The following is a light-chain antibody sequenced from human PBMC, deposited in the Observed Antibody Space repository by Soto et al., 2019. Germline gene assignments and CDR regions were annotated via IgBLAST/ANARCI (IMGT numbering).Light chain of an antibody. V-gene: IGLV1-47*01. Sequence: QSVLTQPPSASGTPGQRVTISCSESSSSIGSNYIYWYQQLPGTAPKLLIYRDSQRPSGVPDRFSGSKSGTSASLAISGHRSEDEADYYCAAWDDRLRGWVFGGGTKLIVL. CDR3: AAWDDRLRGWV. CDR1: SSSIGSNY. J-gene: IGLJ3*02. CDR2: RDS.